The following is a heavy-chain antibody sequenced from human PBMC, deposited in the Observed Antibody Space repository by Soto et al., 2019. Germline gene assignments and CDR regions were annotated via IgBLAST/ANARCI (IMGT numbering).Heavy chain of an antibody. CDR3: AKESEENCFDP. J-gene: IGHJ5*02. Sequence: QVQLVESGGGVVQPGRSLRLSCAASGFTFSSYGMHWVRQAPGKGLEWVAVISYDGSNKYYADSVKGRFTISRDNSKNTQNLQMNSLRAEDTAVYYCAKESEENCFDPWGQGTLVTVSS. V-gene: IGHV3-30*18. CDR2: ISYDGSNK. CDR1: GFTFSSYG.